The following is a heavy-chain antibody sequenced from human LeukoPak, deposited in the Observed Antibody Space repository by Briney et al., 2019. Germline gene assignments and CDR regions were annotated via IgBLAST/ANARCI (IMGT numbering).Heavy chain of an antibody. CDR1: GVSISGTNYY. D-gene: IGHD5-24*01. CDR2: IHYRLPT. CDR3: ARHEEEDGYNAKTPDY. Sequence: PSETLSLTCDVSGVSISGTNYYWGWIRQPPGMGLEWIGSIHYRLPTLYNPLLKSRVTISVDTSKNQISLRLRSVTAADTAVYYCARHEEEDGYNAKTPDYWGQGTLVTVSS. J-gene: IGHJ4*02. V-gene: IGHV4-39*01.